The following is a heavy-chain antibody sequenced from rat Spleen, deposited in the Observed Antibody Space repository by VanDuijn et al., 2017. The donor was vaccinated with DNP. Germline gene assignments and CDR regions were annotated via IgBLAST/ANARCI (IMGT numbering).Heavy chain of an antibody. CDR2: TIYDGSRT. V-gene: IGHV5S10*01. D-gene: IGHD3-3*01. J-gene: IGHJ2*01. CDR1: GFTFSDYN. Sequence: EVQLVESGGGLVQPGRSLKLSCAASGFTFSDYNMAWVRQAPKKGLEWVAITIYDGSRTYYRDSVKGRFTISRDNAKSTLYLQMNSLKSEDTATYYCARLRSGPFDYWGQGVMVTVSS. CDR3: ARLRSGPFDY.